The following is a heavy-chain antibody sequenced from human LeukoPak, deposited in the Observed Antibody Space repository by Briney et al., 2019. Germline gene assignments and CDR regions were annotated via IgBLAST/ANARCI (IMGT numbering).Heavy chain of an antibody. Sequence: SETLSLTCAVYGRSFSGYYWSWIRQPPVKGLEWIGEINHSGSTNYNPSLKSRVTISVVTSKNQFSLKLSSVTAADTAVYYCARTSGSFDYWGQGTLVTVSS. CDR3: ARTSGSFDY. J-gene: IGHJ4*02. CDR2: INHSGST. V-gene: IGHV4-34*01. CDR1: GRSFSGYY. D-gene: IGHD3-3*01.